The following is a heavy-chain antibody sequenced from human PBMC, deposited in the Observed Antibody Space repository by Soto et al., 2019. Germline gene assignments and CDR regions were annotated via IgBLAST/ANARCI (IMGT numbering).Heavy chain of an antibody. D-gene: IGHD3-16*01. CDR1: GYSFTIYW. Sequence: PWESLKISLQGFGYSFTIYWISWVRQMPGKGLEWMGRIDPSDSHTNYSPSFQGHVTISADKSISTAYLQWSSLEASDTAMYYCARHIVATNSDYLWGGYNQDAPYGMDVWGQGTTVTVSS. CDR3: ARHIVATNSDYLWGGYNQDAPYGMDV. V-gene: IGHV5-10-1*01. J-gene: IGHJ6*02. CDR2: IDPSDSHT.